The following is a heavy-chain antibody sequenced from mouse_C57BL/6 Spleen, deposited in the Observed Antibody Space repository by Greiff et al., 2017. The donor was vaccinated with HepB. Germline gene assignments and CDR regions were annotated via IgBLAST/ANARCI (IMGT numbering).Heavy chain of an antibody. CDR2: ISDGGSYT. D-gene: IGHD1-1*01. CDR3: ARPPLLLRYFDV. V-gene: IGHV5-4*03. Sequence: EVNVVESGGGLVKPGGSLKLSCAASGFTFSSYAMSWVRQTPDKRLEWVATISDGGSYTYYPDNVKGRFTISRDKAKNNLYLQMSHLKSEDTAMYYWARPPLLLRYFDVWGTGTTVTVSS. CDR1: GFTFSSYA. J-gene: IGHJ1*03.